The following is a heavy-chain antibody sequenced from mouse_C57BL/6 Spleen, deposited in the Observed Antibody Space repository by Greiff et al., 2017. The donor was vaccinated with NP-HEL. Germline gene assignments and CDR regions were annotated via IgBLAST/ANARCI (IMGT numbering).Heavy chain of an antibody. V-gene: IGHV1-69*01. J-gene: IGHJ4*01. Sequence: QVQLKQPGAELVMPGASVKLSCKASGYTFTSYWMHWVKQRPGQCLEWIGEIDPSDSYTNYNQKFKGKSTLTVDKSSSTAYMQLSSLTSEDSAVYYCARRGREGYYYAMDYWGQGTSVTVSS. CDR2: IDPSDSYT. CDR1: GYTFTSYW. CDR3: ARRGREGYYYAMDY.